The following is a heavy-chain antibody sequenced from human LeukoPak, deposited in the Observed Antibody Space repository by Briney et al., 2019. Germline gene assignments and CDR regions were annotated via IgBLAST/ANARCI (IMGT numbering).Heavy chain of an antibody. CDR2: ISSRSSYI. V-gene: IGHV3-21*01. J-gene: IGHJ4*02. Sequence: GGSLRLSCAASGFTFSSYSMNWVRQAPGRGLEWVSSISSRSSYIYDADSVKGRFTISRDNAKNSLYLQMNNLRVDDTGVYFCAKGGERSSSSSDYWGQGTLVTVSS. CDR1: GFTFSSYS. D-gene: IGHD6-13*01. CDR3: AKGGERSSSSSDY.